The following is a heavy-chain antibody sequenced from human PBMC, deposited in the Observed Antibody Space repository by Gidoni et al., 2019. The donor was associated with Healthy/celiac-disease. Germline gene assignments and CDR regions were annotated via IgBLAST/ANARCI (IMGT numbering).Heavy chain of an antibody. CDR3: ARGRYQLPKRFVWFDP. Sequence: QVQLQESGPGLVKPSQTLSLTCTVSGGSISSGGYYWSWIRQHPGKGLEWIGYIYYSGSTYYNPSLKSRVTISVDTSKNQFSLKLSSVTAADTAVYYCARGRYQLPKRFVWFDPWGQGTLVTVSS. CDR2: IYYSGST. J-gene: IGHJ5*02. D-gene: IGHD2-2*01. CDR1: GGSISSGGYY. V-gene: IGHV4-31*03.